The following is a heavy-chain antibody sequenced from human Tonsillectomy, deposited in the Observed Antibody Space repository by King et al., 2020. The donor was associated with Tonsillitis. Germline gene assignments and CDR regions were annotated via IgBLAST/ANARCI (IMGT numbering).Heavy chain of an antibody. CDR1: GFTFSSYA. Sequence: VQLVESGGGLVQPGGSLRLSCAASGFTFSSYAMSWVRQAPGKGLEWVSAISGSGGSTYYADSVKGRFTISRDNSKNTLYLQMNSLRAEDTAVYYCATDEFLPTTVPTTYYYYYGLDVWGQGTTVTVSS. CDR3: ATDEFLPTTVPTTYYYYYGLDV. CDR2: ISGSGGST. D-gene: IGHD4-11*01. V-gene: IGHV3-23*04. J-gene: IGHJ6*02.